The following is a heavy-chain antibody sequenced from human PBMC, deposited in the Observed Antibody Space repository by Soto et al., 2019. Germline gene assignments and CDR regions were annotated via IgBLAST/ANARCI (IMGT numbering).Heavy chain of an antibody. J-gene: IGHJ6*02. CDR3: AKPTPPTRGWYYYGMDV. CDR2: ISGSGGST. V-gene: IGHV3-23*01. CDR1: GFTFNSYT. Sequence: PGGSLRLPCAASGFTFNSYTMSWGPPAPGKGLEWVSAISGSGGSTYYADSVKGRFTISRDNSKNTLYLQMNSLRAEDTAVYYCAKPTPPTRGWYYYGMDVWGQGTTVTVSS. D-gene: IGHD6-19*01.